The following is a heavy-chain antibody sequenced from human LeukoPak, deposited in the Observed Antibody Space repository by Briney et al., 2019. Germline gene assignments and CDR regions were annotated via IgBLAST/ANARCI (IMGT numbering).Heavy chain of an antibody. CDR1: GFTLSSYA. D-gene: IGHD4/OR15-4a*01. J-gene: IGHJ4*02. CDR3: ARRAGAYSHPYDY. CDR2: ISSSDDGT. Sequence: PGGSLRLSCAASGFTLSSYAMSWVRQAPGKGLEWVSAISSSDDGTYYAKSVRGRFTISRDSSKNTLYLQMNSLRAEDTAVYYCARRAGAYSHPYDYWGQGTLVTVSS. V-gene: IGHV3-23*01.